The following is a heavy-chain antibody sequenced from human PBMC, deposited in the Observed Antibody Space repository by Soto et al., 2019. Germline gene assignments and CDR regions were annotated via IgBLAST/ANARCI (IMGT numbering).Heavy chain of an antibody. D-gene: IGHD6-6*01. J-gene: IGHJ4*02. V-gene: IGHV1-46*01. CDR1: GYSFSTYF. CDR2: ISLSGGNA. Sequence: QVQLVQSGAEVKRPGASVKVSCKASGYSFSTYFIHWVRQAPGHGLEWMGIISLSGGNANYAQKLQGRVAMSRDTSTNTVFMELSSLRSEDTAVYYCARAPYSSSSLRFDYWGQGTLVAVSS. CDR3: ARAPYSSSSLRFDY.